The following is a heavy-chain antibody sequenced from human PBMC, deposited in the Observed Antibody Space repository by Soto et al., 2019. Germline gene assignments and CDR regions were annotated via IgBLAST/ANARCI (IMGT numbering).Heavy chain of an antibody. Sequence: NPSETLSLTCAVSVGSISSSSYYWGWIRQPPGKGLEWIGSIYYSGSTYYNPSLKSRVTISVDTSKNQFSLKLSSVTAADTAVYYCASPKIAFYNWFDPWGQGTLVTVSS. CDR3: ASPKIAFYNWFDP. CDR1: VGSISSSSYY. D-gene: IGHD3-3*02. J-gene: IGHJ5*02. V-gene: IGHV4-39*01. CDR2: IYYSGST.